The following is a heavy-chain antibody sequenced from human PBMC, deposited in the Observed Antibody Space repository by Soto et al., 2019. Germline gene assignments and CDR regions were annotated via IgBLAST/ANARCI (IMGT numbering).Heavy chain of an antibody. CDR3: ARVYDFWSGYYTPTKPYYYYYYGMDV. CDR2: INAGNGNT. D-gene: IGHD3-3*01. Sequence: ASVKVSCKASGYTFTSYAMHWVRQAPGQRLEWIGWINAGNGNTNYAQKFQGRVTITADESTSTAYMELSSLRSEDTAVYYCARVYDFWSGYYTPTKPYYYYYYGMDVWGQGTTVTVSS. CDR1: GYTFTSYA. V-gene: IGHV1-3*01. J-gene: IGHJ6*02.